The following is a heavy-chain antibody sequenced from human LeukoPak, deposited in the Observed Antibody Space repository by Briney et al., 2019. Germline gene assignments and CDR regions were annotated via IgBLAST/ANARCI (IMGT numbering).Heavy chain of an antibody. CDR2: IYSGGST. V-gene: IGHV3-66*01. CDR3: AKSHGSGSYIYGMDV. Sequence: GGSLRLSCAASGFTVSSNYMSWVRQAPGKGLEWVSVIYSGGSTYYADSVKGRFTISRDNSKNTLYLQMNSLRAEDTAVYYCAKSHGSGSYIYGMDVWGQGTTVTVSS. D-gene: IGHD3-10*01. CDR1: GFTVSSNY. J-gene: IGHJ6*02.